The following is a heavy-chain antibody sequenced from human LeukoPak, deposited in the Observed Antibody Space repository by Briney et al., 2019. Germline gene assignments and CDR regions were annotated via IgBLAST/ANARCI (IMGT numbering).Heavy chain of an antibody. CDR1: GGSISYY. Sequence: SETLSLTCSVSGGSISYYWVWIRQPPGKGQEWIESIYYTGSTYYNPSLKSRVTLSLVTSNKRFSLKLNSVTAADTAVYYCARALGTGLVDYWGQGTLVTVSS. V-gene: IGHV4-39*07. CDR3: ARALGTGLVDY. CDR2: IYYTGST. J-gene: IGHJ4*02. D-gene: IGHD2-8*02.